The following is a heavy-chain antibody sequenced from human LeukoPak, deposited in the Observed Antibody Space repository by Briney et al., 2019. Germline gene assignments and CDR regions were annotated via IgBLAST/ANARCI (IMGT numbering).Heavy chain of an antibody. Sequence: GGSLRLSCAASGFTFSSYEMNWVRQAPGKGLEWVSYISSSGSTIYYADSVKGRFTISRDNAKNSLYLQMNSLRAEDTAVYYCARGGGNDNYFDHWGQGTLVTVSS. D-gene: IGHD1-1*01. CDR2: ISSSGSTI. J-gene: IGHJ4*02. CDR3: ARGGGNDNYFDH. CDR1: GFTFSSYE. V-gene: IGHV3-48*03.